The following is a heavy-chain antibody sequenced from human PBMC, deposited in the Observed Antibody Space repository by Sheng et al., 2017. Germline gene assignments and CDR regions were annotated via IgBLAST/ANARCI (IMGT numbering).Heavy chain of an antibody. CDR3: ARDSGGDEGFGFDY. J-gene: IGHJ4*02. V-gene: IGHV4-39*07. D-gene: IGHD2-21*02. CDR2: LSFSGIT. Sequence: QLQLQESGPGLVKPSETLSLTCTVSGDFINSNNYYWGWIRQSPGKGLEWIGTLSFSGITYYNPSLQSRVTFLLDTTRNQFSLDLRSVTVADTAFYYCARDSGGDEGFGFDYWGQGILVTVSA. CDR1: GDFINSNNYY.